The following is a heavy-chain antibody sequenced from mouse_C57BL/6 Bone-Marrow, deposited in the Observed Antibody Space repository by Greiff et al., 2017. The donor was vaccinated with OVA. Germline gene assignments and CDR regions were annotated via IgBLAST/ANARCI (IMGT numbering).Heavy chain of an antibody. Sequence: DVMLVESGEGLVKPGGSLKLSCAASGFTFSSYAMSWVRQIPEKRLEWVAYISSGGDYIYYADTVKGRFTISRDNARNTLYLQMSSLKSEDTAMYYCTRENYSNLDYWGQGTTLTVSS. D-gene: IGHD2-5*01. CDR2: ISSGGDYI. CDR1: GFTFSSYA. CDR3: TRENYSNLDY. V-gene: IGHV5-9-1*02. J-gene: IGHJ2*01.